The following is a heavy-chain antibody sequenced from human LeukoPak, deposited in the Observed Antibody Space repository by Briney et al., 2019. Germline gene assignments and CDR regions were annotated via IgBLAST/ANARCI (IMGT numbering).Heavy chain of an antibody. CDR1: GYTFTSYD. CDR2: ISGYNGNT. V-gene: IGHV1-18*01. J-gene: IGHJ4*02. D-gene: IGHD1-1*01. Sequence: ASVKVSCKASGYTFTSYDISWVRQAPAQGLEWMGWISGYNGNTNYAQNFQVRVTMTKDTSTNTAYMELRSLRSDDTAVYYCARSSLQLEPPRYWGQGTLVTVSS. CDR3: ARSSLQLEPPRY.